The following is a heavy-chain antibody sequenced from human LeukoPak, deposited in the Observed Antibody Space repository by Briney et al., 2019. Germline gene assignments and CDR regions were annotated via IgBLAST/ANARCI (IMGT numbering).Heavy chain of an antibody. Sequence: ASVRVSCKASGYTFTGYYMHWVRQAPGQGLEWMGWINPNSGGTNYAQKFQGRVTMTRDTSISTAYMELSRLRSDDTAVYYCAREGLVAMIEDYWGQGTLVTVSS. J-gene: IGHJ4*02. D-gene: IGHD5-12*01. CDR1: GYTFTGYY. CDR3: AREGLVAMIEDY. V-gene: IGHV1-2*02. CDR2: INPNSGGT.